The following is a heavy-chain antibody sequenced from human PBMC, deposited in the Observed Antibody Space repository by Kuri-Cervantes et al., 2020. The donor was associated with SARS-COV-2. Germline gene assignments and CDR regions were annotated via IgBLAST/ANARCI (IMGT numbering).Heavy chain of an antibody. CDR3: ARVNKAGATYYYYYMDV. D-gene: IGHD1-26*01. CDR1: GFTFSSYS. J-gene: IGHJ6*03. V-gene: IGHV3-21*01. CDR2: ISSSSSYI. Sequence: GESLKISCAASGFTFSSYSMNWVRQAPGKGLEWVSSISSSSSYIYYADSVKGRFTISRDNAKNSLYLQMNSLRAEDTAVYYCARVNKAGATYYYYYMDVWGKGTTVTVSS.